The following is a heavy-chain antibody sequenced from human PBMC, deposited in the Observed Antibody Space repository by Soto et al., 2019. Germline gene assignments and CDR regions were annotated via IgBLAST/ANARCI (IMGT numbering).Heavy chain of an antibody. Sequence: SETLSLTCRVSGSSITNSFYWGWIRQSPEKGLGWIGSISHTGRTSYNPSLRSRVSISVDTSKDQFSLTLTSVTAAATAVYYCARDPANLALAVAYFDSWGQGTLVT. CDR1: GSSITNSFY. CDR2: ISHTGRT. CDR3: ARDPANLALAVAYFDS. D-gene: IGHD2-15*01. J-gene: IGHJ4*02. V-gene: IGHV4-38-2*02.